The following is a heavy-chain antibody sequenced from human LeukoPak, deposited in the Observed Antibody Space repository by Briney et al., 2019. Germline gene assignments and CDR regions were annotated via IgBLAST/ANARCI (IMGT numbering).Heavy chain of an antibody. V-gene: IGHV3-9*01. CDR2: ISWNSGSI. J-gene: IGHJ4*02. Sequence: GGSLRLSCAASGFTFDDYAMHWVRQAQGKGLEWVSGISWNSGSIGYADSVKGRFTISRDNAKNSLYLQMNSLRAEDTALYYCAKDVGRGAARYFDYWGQGTLVTVSS. D-gene: IGHD3-10*01. CDR3: AKDVGRGAARYFDY. CDR1: GFTFDDYA.